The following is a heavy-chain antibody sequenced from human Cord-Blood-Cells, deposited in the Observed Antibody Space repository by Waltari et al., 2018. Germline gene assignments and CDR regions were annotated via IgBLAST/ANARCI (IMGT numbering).Heavy chain of an antibody. CDR2: ISGSGGST. Sequence: EVQLLESGGGLVQPGGSLRLSCAASGFTFSSYAMSWVRRAPGKGLEWVSAISGSGGSTYYADSVKGRFTISRDNSKNTLYLQMNSLRAEDTAVYYCAKDPLGYSYGYYFDYWGQGTLVTVSS. CDR1: GFTFSSYA. V-gene: IGHV3-23*01. CDR3: AKDPLGYSYGYYFDY. D-gene: IGHD5-18*01. J-gene: IGHJ4*02.